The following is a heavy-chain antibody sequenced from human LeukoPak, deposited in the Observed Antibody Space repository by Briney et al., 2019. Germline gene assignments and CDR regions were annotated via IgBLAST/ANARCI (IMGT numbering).Heavy chain of an antibody. V-gene: IGHV4-4*07. CDR2: IYTSGST. D-gene: IGHD3-22*01. CDR3: ARETYYYDSSAYDYYYYMDV. CDR1: GGSISSYY. J-gene: IGHJ6*03. Sequence: SETLSLTCTVSGGSISSYYWSWIRRPAGKGLEWIGRIYTSGSTNYNPSLKSRVTMSVDTSKNQFSLKLSSVTAADTAVYYCARETYYYDSSAYDYYYYMDVWGKGTTVTVSS.